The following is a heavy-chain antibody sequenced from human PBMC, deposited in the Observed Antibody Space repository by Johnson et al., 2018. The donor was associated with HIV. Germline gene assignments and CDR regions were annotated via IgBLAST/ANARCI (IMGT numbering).Heavy chain of an antibody. CDR2: IRYDGSNT. V-gene: IGHV3-30*02. Sequence: QVQLVESGGGVVQPGGSLRLSCAASGFTLNSYGMNWVRQAPGKGLEWVAFIRYDGSNTYYGDSMKGRLTISRDNSKNTLFLQMNSLGAEDTAVYYCAKGSGWYSAFDIWGQGTMVTVSS. J-gene: IGHJ3*02. D-gene: IGHD6-13*01. CDR1: GFTLNSYG. CDR3: AKGSGWYSAFDI.